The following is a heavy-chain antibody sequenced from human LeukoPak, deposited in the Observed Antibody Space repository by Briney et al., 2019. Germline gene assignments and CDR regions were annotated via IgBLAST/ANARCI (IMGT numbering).Heavy chain of an antibody. D-gene: IGHD3-9*01. Sequence: GGSLRLSCAASGLTFSSAWMSWVRLAPGKGLEWVGRIKSNIDGGTTHYAAPVKGRFTISRNDSKATLYLQMNSLKTVDTAMYYCTYLRPNSYYYYYMDVWGKGTKVTVSS. V-gene: IGHV3-15*01. CDR3: TYLRPNSYYYYYMDV. CDR1: GLTFSSAW. CDR2: IKSNIDGGTT. J-gene: IGHJ6*03.